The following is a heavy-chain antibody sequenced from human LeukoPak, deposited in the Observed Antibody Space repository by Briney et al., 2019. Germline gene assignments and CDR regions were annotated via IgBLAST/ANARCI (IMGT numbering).Heavy chain of an antibody. D-gene: IGHD6-13*01. Sequence: SETLSLTCTVSGGSISSSSHYWGWIRQPPGKGLEWIGSIYYSGSTYYNPSLKSRVTISVDTSKNQFSLKLSSVTAADAAVYYCVELGQQLPRDYWGQGTLVTVSS. CDR2: IYYSGST. J-gene: IGHJ4*02. V-gene: IGHV4-39*01. CDR1: GGSISSSSHY. CDR3: VELGQQLPRDY.